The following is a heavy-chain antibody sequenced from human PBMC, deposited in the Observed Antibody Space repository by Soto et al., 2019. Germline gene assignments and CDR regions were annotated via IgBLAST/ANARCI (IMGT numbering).Heavy chain of an antibody. CDR3: ARGLGGTTSNWFDP. V-gene: IGHV3-33*01. D-gene: IGHD1-1*01. CDR2: IWYDGSNK. J-gene: IGHJ5*02. Sequence: GGSLRLSCAASGFTFSSYGMHWVRQAPGKGLEWVAVIWYDGSNKYYADSVKGRFTISRDNSKNTLYLQMNSLRAEYTAVYYCARGLGGTTSNWFDPWGQGTLVTVSS. CDR1: GFTFSSYG.